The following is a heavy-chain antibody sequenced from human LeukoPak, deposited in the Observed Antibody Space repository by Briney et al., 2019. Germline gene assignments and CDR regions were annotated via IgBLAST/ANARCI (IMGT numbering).Heavy chain of an antibody. D-gene: IGHD5-24*01. CDR3: AKDIRGDGYNSRFDY. CDR2: ISGDGGST. Sequence: PGGSLRLSCAASGFAFDDYAMHWVRQAPGTGLEWVSLISGDGGSTYYADSAKGRFTISRDNSKNSLYLQMNSLRTEDTALYYCAKDIRGDGYNSRFDYWGQGTLVTVSP. J-gene: IGHJ4*02. CDR1: GFAFDDYA. V-gene: IGHV3-43*02.